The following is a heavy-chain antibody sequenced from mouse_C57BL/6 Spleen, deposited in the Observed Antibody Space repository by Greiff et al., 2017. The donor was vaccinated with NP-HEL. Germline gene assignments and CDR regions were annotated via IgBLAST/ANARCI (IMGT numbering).Heavy chain of an antibody. CDR1: GYTFTSYW. CDR2: IHPNSGST. D-gene: IGHD2-1*01. Sequence: VQLQQPGAELVKPGASVKLSCKASGYTFTSYWMHWVKQRPGQGLEWIGMIHPNSGSTNYNEKFKSKATLTVDKSSSTAYMQLSSLTSEDSAVYYCARLRGNYDFDYWGQGTTLTVSS. V-gene: IGHV1-64*01. J-gene: IGHJ2*01. CDR3: ARLRGNYDFDY.